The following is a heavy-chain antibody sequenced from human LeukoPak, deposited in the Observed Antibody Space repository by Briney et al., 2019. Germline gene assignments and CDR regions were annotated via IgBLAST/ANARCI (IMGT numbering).Heavy chain of an antibody. J-gene: IGHJ3*02. CDR1: GGSISNVNYY. Sequence: SETLSLTCTVSGGSISNVNYYWGWIRQPPGKGLEWIGNIFYSGSTYYNPSLKSRVTIFVDTSKNQFSLRLSSVTAADTAVYYCARHDFFDADAFDSWGQGTMVTVSS. D-gene: IGHD2/OR15-2a*01. V-gene: IGHV4-39*01. CDR3: ARHDFFDADAFDS. CDR2: IFYSGST.